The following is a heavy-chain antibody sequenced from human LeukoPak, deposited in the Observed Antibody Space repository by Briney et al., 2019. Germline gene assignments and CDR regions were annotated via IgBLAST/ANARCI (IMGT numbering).Heavy chain of an antibody. J-gene: IGHJ4*02. Sequence: PGGSLRLSCAASGFTFSTYNMNWVRQAPGKGLAWVSSISSSGTYIYYADSVKGRFTISRDNAKNSLYLQMNSLRAEDTAVYYCARYGGNSGRDYWGQGTLVTVSS. D-gene: IGHD4-23*01. CDR1: GFTFSTYN. V-gene: IGHV3-21*01. CDR2: ISSSGTYI. CDR3: ARYGGNSGRDY.